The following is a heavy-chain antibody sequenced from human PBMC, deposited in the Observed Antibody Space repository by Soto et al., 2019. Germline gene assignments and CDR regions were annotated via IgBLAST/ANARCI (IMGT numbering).Heavy chain of an antibody. CDR1: GGSFSGYY. V-gene: IGHV4-34*01. Sequence: SETLSLTCAVYGGSFSGYYWIWIRQPPGKGLEWIGEINHSGSTNYNPSLKSRVTISVDTSKNQFSLKLSSVTAADTAVYYCARVFSSSGWFDYWGPGTLVTVSS. CDR2: INHSGST. CDR3: ARVFSSSGWFDY. D-gene: IGHD6-19*01. J-gene: IGHJ4*02.